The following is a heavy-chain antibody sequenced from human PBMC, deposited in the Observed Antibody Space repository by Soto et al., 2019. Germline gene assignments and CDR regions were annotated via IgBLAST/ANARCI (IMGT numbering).Heavy chain of an antibody. CDR1: GGTSTRYA. V-gene: IGHV1-69*06. J-gene: IGHJ4*02. CDR3: NRGSEYDFWSGYL. D-gene: IGHD3-3*01. CDR2: IVPMFGTS. Sequence: QERLVQSGAEVRKPGSSVKVSCKVTGGTSTRYAINWGRQAPGQGLEWMGGIVPMFGTSKYAQKFQGRVTITADTSTNIAYMELRSLRSDDTAVYYCNRGSEYDFWSGYLWGQGTLVSVSS.